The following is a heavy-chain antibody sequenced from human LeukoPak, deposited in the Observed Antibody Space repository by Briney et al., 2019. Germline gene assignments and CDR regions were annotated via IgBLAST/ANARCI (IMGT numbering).Heavy chain of an antibody. J-gene: IGHJ4*02. CDR1: GFSIGDYW. V-gene: IGHV3-48*01. CDR3: ARDFAREFTIDY. Sequence: GSLRLSCAASGFSIGDYWMNWVRQPPGKGLQWVSYISSSSNIIYYADSVKGRFTISRDNAKNSLFLQMNSLRAEDTAVYYCARDFAREFTIDYWGQGTLVTVSS. D-gene: IGHD3-10*01. CDR2: ISSSSNII.